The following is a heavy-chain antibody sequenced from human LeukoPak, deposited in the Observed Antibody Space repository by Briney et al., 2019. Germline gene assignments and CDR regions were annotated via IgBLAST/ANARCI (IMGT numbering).Heavy chain of an antibody. V-gene: IGHV1-2*02. CDR3: ARGTYYDFWSGYRY. CDR2: INPNSGGT. Sequence: GASVQVSCKASGYTFTSYGISWVRQAPGQGLEWMGWINPNSGGTNYAQKFQGRVTMTRDTSISTAYMELSRLRSDDTAVYYCARGTYYDFWSGYRYWGQGTLVTVSS. J-gene: IGHJ4*02. D-gene: IGHD3-3*01. CDR1: GYTFTSYG.